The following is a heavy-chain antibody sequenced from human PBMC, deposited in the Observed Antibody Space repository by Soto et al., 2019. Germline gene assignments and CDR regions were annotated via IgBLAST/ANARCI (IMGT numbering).Heavy chain of an antibody. CDR3: ARLSGDDSAFLSYGMGA. Sequence: PGGTLRLSCAASGFTFDTYWMNWVRQAPGKGPEWLSGINSDGAISSYADSVKGRFTISRANARTTLPRHMRSLRADYTAVYYGARLSGDDSAFLSYGMGAWDQGTTGTVSS. D-gene: IGHD2-21*02. J-gene: IGHJ6*02. CDR2: INSDGAIS. CDR1: GFTFDTYW. V-gene: IGHV3-74*01.